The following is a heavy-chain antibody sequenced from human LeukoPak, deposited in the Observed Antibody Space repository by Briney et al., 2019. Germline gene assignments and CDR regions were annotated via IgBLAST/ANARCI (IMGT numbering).Heavy chain of an antibody. V-gene: IGHV3-33*01. D-gene: IGHD6-13*01. CDR1: GFTFSSYG. Sequence: PGGSLRLSCAASGFTFSSYGMHWVRQAPGKGLEWVAVIWYDGSNKYYADSVKGRFTISRDNSKNTLYLQMNSLRAEDTAVYYCARDLGDYSSSWYLYHYYGMDVWGQGTTVTVSS. CDR3: ARDLGDYSSSWYLYHYYGMDV. CDR2: IWYDGSNK. J-gene: IGHJ6*02.